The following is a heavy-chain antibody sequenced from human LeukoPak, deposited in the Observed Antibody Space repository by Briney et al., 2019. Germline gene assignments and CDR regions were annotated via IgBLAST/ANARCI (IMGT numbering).Heavy chain of an antibody. Sequence: GGSLRLSCAASGFTFSSYWMSWVRQAPGKGLEWVANIKQDGSEKYYVDSVKGRFTISRDNAKNSLYLQMNSLRAEDTAVYYCARERDGGLSYYMDVWGKGTTVTISS. CDR2: IKQDGSEK. V-gene: IGHV3-7*01. J-gene: IGHJ6*03. D-gene: IGHD5-24*01. CDR1: GFTFSSYW. CDR3: ARERDGGLSYYMDV.